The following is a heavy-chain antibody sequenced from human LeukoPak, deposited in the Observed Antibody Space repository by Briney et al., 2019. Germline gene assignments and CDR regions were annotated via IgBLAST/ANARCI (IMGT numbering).Heavy chain of an antibody. V-gene: IGHV3-23*01. D-gene: IGHD3-22*01. J-gene: IGHJ3*02. Sequence: GGSLRLSCAASGFTFSSYARSGSRRAPGKGLGWVSAISGSGGSTYYADSVKGRFTSSRDNSKNTLYLQMNSLRAEDPAVYYCASAMIVVVKHDAFDIWGQGTMVTVSS. CDR1: GFTFSSYA. CDR2: ISGSGGST. CDR3: ASAMIVVVKHDAFDI.